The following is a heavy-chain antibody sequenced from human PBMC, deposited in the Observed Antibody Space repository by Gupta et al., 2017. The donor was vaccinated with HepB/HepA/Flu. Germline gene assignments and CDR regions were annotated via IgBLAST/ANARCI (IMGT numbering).Heavy chain of an antibody. CDR3: AALAADFDY. D-gene: IGHD2-15*01. Sequence: QLQVQESGPGLVKPSETLSLTCTVSGGSISNGYYYWGWIRQPPGKGMEWIGRIHYSGNNYYNPSLKSRLTISIDTSKNQFSLQLTSLTAADTAVYYCAALAADFDYWGQGTLVTVSS. J-gene: IGHJ4*02. V-gene: IGHV4-39*01. CDR1: GGSISNGYYY. CDR2: IHYSGNN.